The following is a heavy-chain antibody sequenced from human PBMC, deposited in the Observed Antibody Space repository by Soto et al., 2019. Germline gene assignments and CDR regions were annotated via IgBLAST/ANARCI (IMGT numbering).Heavy chain of an antibody. J-gene: IGHJ4*02. CDR2: ISGGDT. CDR1: GFXFNDYA. CDR3: TKDRETAWFPDF. D-gene: IGHD3-10*01. Sequence: GXLRLYCASSGFXFNDYALIWVRQAPGKGLEWVSTISGGDTYYADFVKGRFTISRDISKNTLYLQMDGLRAEDTAIYYCTKDRETAWFPDFWGRGALVTVSS. V-gene: IGHV3-23*01.